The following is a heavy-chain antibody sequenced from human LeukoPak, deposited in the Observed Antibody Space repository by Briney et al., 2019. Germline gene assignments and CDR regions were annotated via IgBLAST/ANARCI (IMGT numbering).Heavy chain of an antibody. Sequence: SETLSLTCTVLGGSINSGSYYWSWIRQPAGKGLEWIGRIYTSGSTNYNPSLKSRATMSVDTSKNHFSLKLSSVTAADTTVYYCAREINTDSSSSPEASLRDYWGQGTLVTVSS. J-gene: IGHJ4*02. CDR1: GGSINSGSYY. CDR2: IYTSGST. CDR3: AREINTDSSSSPEASLRDY. V-gene: IGHV4-61*02. D-gene: IGHD6-13*01.